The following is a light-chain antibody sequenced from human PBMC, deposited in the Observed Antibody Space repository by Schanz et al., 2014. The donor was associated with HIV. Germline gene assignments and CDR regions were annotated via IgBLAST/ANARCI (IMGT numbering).Light chain of an antibody. V-gene: IGKV3-11*01. CDR1: QSVSSY. J-gene: IGKJ2*01. CDR2: DAS. Sequence: EIVLTQSPATLSLSPGERATLSCRASQSVSSYLAWYQQKPGQAPRLLIYDASNRATGIPARFSGSGSGTDFTLTISSLEPEDFATYWCQQSYSPPLTFGQGTKLEIK. CDR3: QQSYSPPLT.